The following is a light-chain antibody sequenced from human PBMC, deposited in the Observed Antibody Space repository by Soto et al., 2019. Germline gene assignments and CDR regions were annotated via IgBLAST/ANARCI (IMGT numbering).Light chain of an antibody. CDR2: DAS. CDR1: QSISSW. Sequence: DIQMTQSPSTLSASVGDRVTSTCRASQSISSWLAWYQQKPGKAPKLLIYDASSLESGVPSRFSGSGSGTEFTLTISSLKPDDFATYYCQQYNSYSRYTFGQVTKLESK. V-gene: IGKV1-5*01. J-gene: IGKJ2*01. CDR3: QQYNSYSRYT.